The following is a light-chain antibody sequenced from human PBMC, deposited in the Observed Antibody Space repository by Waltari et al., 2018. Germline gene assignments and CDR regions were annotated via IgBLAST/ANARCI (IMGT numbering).Light chain of an antibody. CDR2: GGT. J-gene: IGLJ3*02. Sequence: QSVLTQPPSVSGAPGQRVTISCAGSGTNMGAGSGVHWYQQLPRAARKLLVYGGTCRRFGVPARFFGSWSGSLASLVITGLQVGEEADDYCQSYETCLSVVFGGGTKLAVL. CDR3: QSYETCLSVV. CDR1: GTNMGAGSG. V-gene: IGLV1-40*01.